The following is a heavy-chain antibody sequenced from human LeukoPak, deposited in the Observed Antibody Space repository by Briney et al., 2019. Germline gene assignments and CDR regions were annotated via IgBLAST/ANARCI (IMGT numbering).Heavy chain of an antibody. J-gene: IGHJ4*02. Sequence: SVKVSCKASGYTFSTHALHWVRQAPGQRLEWMGWIIPILGIANYAQKYQGRVTITADKSTSTAYMELSSLRSEDTAVYYCARDQDYGSGSYSDYWGQGTLVTVSS. CDR1: GYTFSTHA. CDR3: ARDQDYGSGSYSDY. V-gene: IGHV1-69*10. CDR2: IIPILGIA. D-gene: IGHD3-10*01.